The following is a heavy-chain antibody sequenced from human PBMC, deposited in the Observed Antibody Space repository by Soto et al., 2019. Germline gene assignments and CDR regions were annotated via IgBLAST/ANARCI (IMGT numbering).Heavy chain of an antibody. CDR3: AKGRRGYSGLKTHFDY. D-gene: IGHD5-12*01. CDR1: GCTFXSYA. Sequence: PGGSLRLSCAASGCTFXSYAMSWVRQAPGKGLEWVSAISGSGGSTYYADSVKGRFTISRDNSKNTLYLQMNSLRAEDTAVYYCAKGRRGYSGLKTHFDYWGQGTLVTVSS. V-gene: IGHV3-23*01. CDR2: ISGSGGST. J-gene: IGHJ4*02.